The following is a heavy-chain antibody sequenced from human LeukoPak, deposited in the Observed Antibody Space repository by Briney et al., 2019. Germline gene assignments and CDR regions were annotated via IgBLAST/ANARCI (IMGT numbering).Heavy chain of an antibody. Sequence: GGSLRLSCAASGFTFSSYAMSWVRQAPGKGLEWVSAISAGGGSTYYADSVKGRFTISRDNSKNTLRLQMNSLRDEDTAIYYCAKRVQNNAGPFHCWGQGTLASVSS. V-gene: IGHV3-23*01. CDR1: GFTFSSYA. CDR2: ISAGGGST. CDR3: AKRVQNNAGPFHC. J-gene: IGHJ4*02. D-gene: IGHD1-14*01.